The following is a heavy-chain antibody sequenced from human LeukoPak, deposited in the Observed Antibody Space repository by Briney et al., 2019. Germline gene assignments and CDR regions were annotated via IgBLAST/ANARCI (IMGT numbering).Heavy chain of an antibody. V-gene: IGHV4-59*01. J-gene: IGHJ4*02. CDR2: IYYSGST. Sequence: SETLSLTCTASGGSISSYYWSWIRQPPGKGLEWIGYIYYSGSTNYNPSLKSRVTISVDTSKNQFSLKLSSVTAADTAVYYCARGYDSSGPPLDYWGQGTLVTVSS. CDR1: GGSISSYY. CDR3: ARGYDSSGPPLDY. D-gene: IGHD3-22*01.